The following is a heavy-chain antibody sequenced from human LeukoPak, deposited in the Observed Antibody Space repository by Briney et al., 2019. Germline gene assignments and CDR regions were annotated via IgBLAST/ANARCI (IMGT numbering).Heavy chain of an antibody. J-gene: IGHJ6*03. CDR1: GYTFTSYG. CDR2: ISAYNGNT. V-gene: IGHV1-18*01. CDR3: ARETLWFGELSASIYYYYYMDV. D-gene: IGHD3-10*01. Sequence: GASVKVSCKASGYTFTSYGISWVRQAPGQGLEWMGWISAYNGNTNYAQKLQGRVTMTTDTSTSTAYMELRSLRSDGTAVYYCARETLWFGELSASIYYYYYMDVWGKGTTVTVSS.